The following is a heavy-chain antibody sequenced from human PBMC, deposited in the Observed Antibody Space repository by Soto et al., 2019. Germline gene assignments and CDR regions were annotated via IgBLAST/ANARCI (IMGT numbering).Heavy chain of an antibody. J-gene: IGHJ4*02. CDR3: AIRYYYDSSGYSY. CDR1: GFNFSSYA. Sequence: EVQLLESGGGLVQPGGSLRLSCAASGFNFSSYAMSWVRQAPGKGLEWVSAISGSGGSTYYADSVKGRFTISRDNSKNTLYLQMNSLRAEDTAVYYCAIRYYYDSSGYSYWGQGTLVTVSS. V-gene: IGHV3-23*01. CDR2: ISGSGGST. D-gene: IGHD3-22*01.